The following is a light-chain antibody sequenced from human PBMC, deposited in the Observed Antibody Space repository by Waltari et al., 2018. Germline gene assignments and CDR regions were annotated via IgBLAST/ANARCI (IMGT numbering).Light chain of an antibody. CDR2: GAS. CDR3: QQYFHLST. V-gene: IGKV1-5*03. CDR1: QSISSS. Sequence: DIHGTQYPSTLHAAVGDRFSITCRDGQSISSSLACFQQKPGKGPKILVYGASTLESWVPSRFSGSGSGTEFTLTISSLQPDDFATYYCQQYFHLSTFGQGTKVEIK. J-gene: IGKJ1*01.